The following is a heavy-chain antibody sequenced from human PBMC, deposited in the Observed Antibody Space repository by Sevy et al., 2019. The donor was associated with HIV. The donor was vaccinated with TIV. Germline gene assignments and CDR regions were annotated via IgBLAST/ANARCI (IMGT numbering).Heavy chain of an antibody. Sequence: GGSRRLSCAASGFTFRSYAMSWVRQAPGKGLEWVAVISGSGGSTFYADSVKGRFTISRDNSKNTLDLEMNSLRAEDTAVYYCAKDVTFEEEHFDYWGQGILVTVSS. CDR1: GFTFRSYA. D-gene: IGHD3-16*01. CDR3: AKDVTFEEEHFDY. V-gene: IGHV3-23*01. CDR2: ISGSGGST. J-gene: IGHJ4*02.